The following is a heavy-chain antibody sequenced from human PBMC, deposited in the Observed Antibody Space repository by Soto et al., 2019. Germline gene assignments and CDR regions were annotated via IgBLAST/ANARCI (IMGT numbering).Heavy chain of an antibody. J-gene: IGHJ4*02. CDR2: INQDGSEE. V-gene: IGHV3-7*01. D-gene: IGHD1-1*01. Sequence: EVQLVESGGGLVQPGGSLRLSCAASGLIFDNYWMSWLRQAPGKGLEWVANINQDGSEEYYVDSVKGRFTISRDNAKNSLYMQMNSLRAEDTAVYYCAREGRGNWNKGYWGQGTLVTVSS. CDR1: GLIFDNYW. CDR3: AREGRGNWNKGY.